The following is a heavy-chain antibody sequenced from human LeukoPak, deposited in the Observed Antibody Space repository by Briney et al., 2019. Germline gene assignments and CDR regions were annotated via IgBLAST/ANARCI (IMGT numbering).Heavy chain of an antibody. V-gene: IGHV4-61*02. CDR3: ARSYYYDSSGYYYGSDY. Sequence: SQTLSLTCTVSGGSISSGSYYWSWIRQPAGKGLEWIGRIYTSGSTNYNPSLRSRVTILVDTSKNQFSLKLSSVTAADTAVYYCARSYYYDSSGYYYGSDYWGQGTLVTVSS. CDR2: IYTSGST. CDR1: GGSISSGSYY. D-gene: IGHD3-22*01. J-gene: IGHJ4*02.